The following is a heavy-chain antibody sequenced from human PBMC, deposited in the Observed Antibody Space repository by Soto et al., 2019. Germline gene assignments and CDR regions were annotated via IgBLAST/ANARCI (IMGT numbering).Heavy chain of an antibody. CDR3: AKAYGSGSYYSYFDY. D-gene: IGHD3-10*01. Sequence: PGGSLRLSCAASGFTFDDYAMHWVRQAPGKGLEWVSGISWNSGSIGYADSVKGRFTISRDNAKNSLYLQMNSLRAEDTALYYCAKAYGSGSYYSYFDYWGQGTLVTVSS. V-gene: IGHV3-9*01. CDR1: GFTFDDYA. CDR2: ISWNSGSI. J-gene: IGHJ4*02.